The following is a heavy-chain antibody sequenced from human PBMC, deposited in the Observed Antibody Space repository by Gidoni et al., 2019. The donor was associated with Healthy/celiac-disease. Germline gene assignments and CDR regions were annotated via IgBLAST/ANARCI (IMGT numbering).Heavy chain of an antibody. CDR2: ISWDGGSK. D-gene: IGHD2-15*01. J-gene: IGHJ2*01. Sequence: EVQLVESGGVVVQPGGSLRLSCAASGFTFGDYTLHWVRQAPGKGLEWVSLISWDGGSKYYADSVKGRFTISRDNSKNSLYLQMNSLRTEDTALYYCAKDPYVGSCCLNFPDLWGRGTLVTVSS. V-gene: IGHV3-43*01. CDR3: AKDPYVGSCCLNFPDL. CDR1: GFTFGDYT.